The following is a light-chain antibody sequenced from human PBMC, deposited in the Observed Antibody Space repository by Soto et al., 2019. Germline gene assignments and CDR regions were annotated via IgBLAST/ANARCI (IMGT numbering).Light chain of an antibody. CDR2: VVS. Sequence: QSVLTQPASVSGSHGQSIAISCTGTSSDVGGYNYVSWHQQHPGKAPKVLISVVSNRPSGVSNRFSGSKSGNTASLTISGLQAEDEADYYCSSYRSGGTFVFGSGTKLIVL. CDR1: SSDVGGYNY. J-gene: IGLJ1*01. CDR3: SSYRSGGTFV. V-gene: IGLV2-14*01.